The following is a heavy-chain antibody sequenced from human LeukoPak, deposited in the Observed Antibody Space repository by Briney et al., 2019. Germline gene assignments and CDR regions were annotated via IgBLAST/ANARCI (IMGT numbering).Heavy chain of an antibody. V-gene: IGHV7-4-1*02. CDR3: ARAESYDSVWGSYRTLDY. Sequence: ASVKVSRKTSGYTFTNYAVNWVRQAPGQGLEWMGWINTNTGNPTYAQGFTGRFVFSLDTSVSTAYLQISSLKAEDTAVYYCARAESYDSVWGSYRTLDYWGQGTLVTVSS. J-gene: IGHJ4*02. D-gene: IGHD3-16*02. CDR2: INTNTGNP. CDR1: GYTFTNYA.